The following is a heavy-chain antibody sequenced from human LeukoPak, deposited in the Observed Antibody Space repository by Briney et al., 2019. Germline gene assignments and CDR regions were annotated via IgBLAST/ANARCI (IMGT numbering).Heavy chain of an antibody. D-gene: IGHD6-19*01. J-gene: IGHJ4*02. Sequence: GGSLRLPCSACVFNFCHLAMDWLRQTPGKGLEYVAAHHNHGGSTYYADSVTRRFTIPRDNSKNTLYLPMNTLRAEDRAVYYCVRVDSDWYNYDYWGQGTLVTVPS. CDR2: HHNHGGST. V-gene: IGHV3-64D*06. CDR1: VFNFCHLA. CDR3: VRVDSDWYNYDY.